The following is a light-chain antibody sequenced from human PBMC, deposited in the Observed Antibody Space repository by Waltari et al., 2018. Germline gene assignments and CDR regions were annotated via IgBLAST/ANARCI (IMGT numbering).Light chain of an antibody. J-gene: IGLJ2*01. CDR3: YSTDSSGNVQV. Sequence: SYELTQPPSVSVSPGQTARITCSGEALPKKYAYWYQQKSGQAPVQVIYEDVKRPSGITEIFSGSSSGTMVTLTISGAQVEDEADYYCYSTDSSGNVQVFGGGTKLTVL. V-gene: IGLV3-10*01. CDR1: ALPKKY. CDR2: EDV.